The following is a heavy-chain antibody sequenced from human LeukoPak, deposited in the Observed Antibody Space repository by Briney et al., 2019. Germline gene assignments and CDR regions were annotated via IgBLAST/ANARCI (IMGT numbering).Heavy chain of an antibody. CDR2: INPSGGST. Sequence: ASVKVSCKASGYTFTGYYMHWVRQAPGQGLEWMGIINPSGGSTSYAQKFQGRVTMTRDTSTSTVYMELSSLRSEDTAVYYCARGDSSSALYYYYYYMDVWGKGTTVTVSS. CDR3: ARGDSSSALYYYYYYMDV. D-gene: IGHD6-6*01. V-gene: IGHV1-46*01. J-gene: IGHJ6*03. CDR1: GYTFTGYY.